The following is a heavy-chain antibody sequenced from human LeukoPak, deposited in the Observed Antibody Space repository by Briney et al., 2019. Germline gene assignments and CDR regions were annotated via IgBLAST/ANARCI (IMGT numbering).Heavy chain of an antibody. CDR2: ISSSGSTI. Sequence: GGSLRLSCAASGFTFSDYYMSWIRQAPGKGLEWVSYISSSGSTIYYADSVKGRLTISRDNAKNSLYLQMNSLRAEDTAVYYCARGDSSSCIWCFDYWGQGTLVTVSS. D-gene: IGHD6-13*01. CDR3: ARGDSSSCIWCFDY. V-gene: IGHV3-11*04. J-gene: IGHJ4*02. CDR1: GFTFSDYY.